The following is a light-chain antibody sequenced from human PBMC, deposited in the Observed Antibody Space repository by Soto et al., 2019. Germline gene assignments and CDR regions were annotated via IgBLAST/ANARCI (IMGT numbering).Light chain of an antibody. CDR3: SSFSVASPL. CDR2: DVS. Sequence: QSVLTQPASMSGSPGQSVTISCAGTSSDIGGYNYVSWYQHHPGTAPKLIIYDVSSRPSGVSHRFSASKSGNTASLTISGVQAEDEADYYCSSFSVASPLFGTGTKLTVL. J-gene: IGLJ1*01. CDR1: SSDIGGYNY. V-gene: IGLV2-14*01.